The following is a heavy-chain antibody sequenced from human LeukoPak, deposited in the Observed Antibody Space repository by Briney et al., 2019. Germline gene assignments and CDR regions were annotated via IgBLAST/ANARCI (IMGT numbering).Heavy chain of an antibody. D-gene: IGHD4-17*01. Sequence: ASVKVSCKASGGTFSSYAISWVRQAPGQGLEWMGGIIPIFGIANYAQKFQGRVTITADKSTSTTYMELSSLRSEDTAVYYCARGTTTVTTPYYYYGMDVWGQGTTVTVSS. V-gene: IGHV1-69*10. CDR3: ARGTTTVTTPYYYYGMDV. CDR2: IIPIFGIA. CDR1: GGTFSSYA. J-gene: IGHJ6*02.